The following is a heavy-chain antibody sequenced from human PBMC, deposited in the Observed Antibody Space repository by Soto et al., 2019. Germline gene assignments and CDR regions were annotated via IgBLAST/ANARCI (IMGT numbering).Heavy chain of an antibody. CDR3: ARGHYGRDY. D-gene: IGHD4-17*01. Sequence: GGSLRLSCAASGFTFSGYWMSWIRQAPGKGLEWVANIKQDGSVKHYMDSVEGRFTISRDSAQNSLFLQMNSLRAEDTAVYYCARGHYGRDYWGQGTLVTVSS. J-gene: IGHJ4*02. CDR2: IKQDGSVK. CDR1: GFTFSGYW. V-gene: IGHV3-7*05.